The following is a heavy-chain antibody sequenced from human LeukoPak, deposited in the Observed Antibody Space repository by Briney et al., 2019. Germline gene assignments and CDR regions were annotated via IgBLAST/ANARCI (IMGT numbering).Heavy chain of an antibody. Sequence: GGSLRLSCAASGFTSDDSGMSWVRQAPGKGLEWVSGINWNGGSTGYADSVTGRFTISRDNAKNSLYLQMNSLRAEDTALYYCARDGPVVVSDAEYFQHWGQGTLVTVSS. CDR3: ARDGPVVVSDAEYFQH. V-gene: IGHV3-20*04. CDR1: GFTSDDSG. D-gene: IGHD2-15*01. J-gene: IGHJ1*01. CDR2: INWNGGST.